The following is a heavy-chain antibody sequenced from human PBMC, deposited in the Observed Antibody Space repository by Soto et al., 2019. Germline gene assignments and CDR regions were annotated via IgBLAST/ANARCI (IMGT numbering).Heavy chain of an antibody. Sequence: GGSLRLSCAASGVTFSTSPMSWVRQAPGKGLEWVSIISNSGGITYYADSVKGRFTISRDNSKNTLYLQMNSLGAEDTAVYYCAKKRVAGSLQSDFDSWGQGTLVTVSS. CDR2: ISNSGGIT. CDR3: AKKRVAGSLQSDFDS. CDR1: GVTFSTSP. D-gene: IGHD6-19*01. V-gene: IGHV3-23*01. J-gene: IGHJ4*02.